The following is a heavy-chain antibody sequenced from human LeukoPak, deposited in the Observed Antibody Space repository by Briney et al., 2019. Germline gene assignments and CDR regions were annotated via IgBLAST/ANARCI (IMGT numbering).Heavy chain of an antibody. D-gene: IGHD5-24*01. CDR3: ARETPRRGETRDGYR. CDR1: GFTFSTYA. V-gene: IGHV3-30-3*01. Sequence: GGSLRLSCAASGFTFSTYAIHWVRQAPGKGLEWVAVISYDGNNKHYADSVKGRFTISRGNPKNLLFLQINSLRVEDTAVYYCARETPRRGETRDGYRWGQGTVVTVSS. CDR2: ISYDGNNK. J-gene: IGHJ4*02.